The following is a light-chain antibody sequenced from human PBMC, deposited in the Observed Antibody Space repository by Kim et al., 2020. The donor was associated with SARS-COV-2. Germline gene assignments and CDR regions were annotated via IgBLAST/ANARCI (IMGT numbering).Light chain of an antibody. CDR2: DTS. Sequence: LPPEERATLAGGAGRGIGCDLAGYQQKPGQAPRLIISDTSKRATGIPARFSGSGSGTDFTLTISSLESEDFAIYYCQQRFSWPLTFGGGTKVDIK. CDR3: QQRFSWPLT. CDR1: RGIGCD. J-gene: IGKJ4*01. V-gene: IGKV3-11*01.